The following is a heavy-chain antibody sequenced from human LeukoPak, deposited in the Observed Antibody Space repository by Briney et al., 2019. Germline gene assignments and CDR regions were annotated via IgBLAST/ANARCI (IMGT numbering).Heavy chain of an antibody. V-gene: IGHV3-9*01. Sequence: GGSLRLSCAASGFTFDDYAMHWVRQAPGKGLEWVSGISWNSGSIGYADSVKGRFTISRDNSKNTLYLQMNSLRAEDTAVYYCARGTPLRYFDWLLFQGDYYYYGMDVWGQGTTVTVSS. CDR3: ARGTPLRYFDWLLFQGDYYYYGMDV. D-gene: IGHD3-9*01. J-gene: IGHJ6*02. CDR2: ISWNSGSI. CDR1: GFTFDDYA.